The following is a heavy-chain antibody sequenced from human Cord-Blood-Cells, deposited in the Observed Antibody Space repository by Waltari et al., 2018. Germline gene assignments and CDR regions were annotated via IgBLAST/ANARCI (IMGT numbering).Heavy chain of an antibody. Sequence: QVQLVQSGAEVKKPGSSVKVSCKASGGTFTSYAIRWVRQAPGQGLEWMGGSIPIFGTANNAQKFQGRVTITAEKSTSTAYMELSSRRSEDTAVYYCAGDEGGEEAFDIWGQGTMVTVSS. V-gene: IGHV1-69*06. CDR2: SIPIFGTA. J-gene: IGHJ3*02. D-gene: IGHD3-16*01. CDR3: AGDEGGEEAFDI. CDR1: GGTFTSYA.